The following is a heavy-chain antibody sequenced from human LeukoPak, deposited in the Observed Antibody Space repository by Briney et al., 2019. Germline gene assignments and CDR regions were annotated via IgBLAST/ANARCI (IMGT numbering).Heavy chain of an antibody. Sequence: PGGSLRLSCAASGFTFSSYGMHWVRQAPGKGLEWVALIRYDGSNKYYADSVKGRFTISRDNSKNTLHLQMNSLRAEDTAVYYCALPGTTVTTGAFDIWGQGTMVTVSS. D-gene: IGHD4-17*01. CDR3: ALPGTTVTTGAFDI. J-gene: IGHJ3*02. CDR2: IRYDGSNK. V-gene: IGHV3-30*02. CDR1: GFTFSSYG.